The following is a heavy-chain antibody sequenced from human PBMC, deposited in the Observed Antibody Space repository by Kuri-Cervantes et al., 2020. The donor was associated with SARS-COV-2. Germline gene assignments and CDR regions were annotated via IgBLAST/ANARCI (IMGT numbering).Heavy chain of an antibody. D-gene: IGHD6-6*01. CDR2: IYYSGST. J-gene: IGHJ4*02. CDR1: GGSVSSGSYY. V-gene: IGHV4-39*01. CDR3: ARRPTYSSSSDY. Sequence: GSLRLSRTVSGGSVSSGSYYWGWIRQPPGKGLEWIGSIYYSGSTYYNPSLKSRVTISVDTSKNQFSLKLSSVTAADTVVYYCARRPTYSSSSDYWGQGTLVTVSS.